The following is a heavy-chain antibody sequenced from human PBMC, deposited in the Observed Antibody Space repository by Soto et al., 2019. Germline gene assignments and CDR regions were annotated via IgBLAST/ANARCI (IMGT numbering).Heavy chain of an antibody. D-gene: IGHD3-22*01. CDR3: ASRPLNSNGAC. CDR2: IYSSGST. CDR1: GFTVSSND. J-gene: IGHJ4*02. Sequence: EVQLVESGGDLIQPGGSLRLSCAASGFTVSSNDMSWVRQAPGKGLEWVSLIYSSGSTHYADSVKGRFTISRDNSKNTVHLQMNTLRAEDTAVYYCASRPLNSNGACWGQGTLVTVSS. V-gene: IGHV3-53*01.